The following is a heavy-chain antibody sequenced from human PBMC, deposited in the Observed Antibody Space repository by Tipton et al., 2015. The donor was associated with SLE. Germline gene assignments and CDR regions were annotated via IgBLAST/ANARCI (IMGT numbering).Heavy chain of an antibody. CDR3: AREKENTGWFWLNAFDV. CDR2: IYKTGIT. CDR1: GDSMNNYY. V-gene: IGHV4-4*07. Sequence: TLSLTCSVSGDSMNNYYWSWIRQPAGMPLEWIGRIYKTGITNYNPSLKGRLSMSVDTSKAHFSLNLNSVTDADTAIYYCAREKENTGWFWLNAFDVWGRGTLVTVST. D-gene: IGHD6-19*01. J-gene: IGHJ3*01.